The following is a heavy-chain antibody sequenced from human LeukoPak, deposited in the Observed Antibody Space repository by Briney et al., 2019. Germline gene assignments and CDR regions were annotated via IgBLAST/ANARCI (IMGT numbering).Heavy chain of an antibody. V-gene: IGHV3-74*01. CDR3: ARSYGSGKFDY. CDR2: INSGGSST. Sequence: GGSLRLSCAASGFTFSAYYMHWVRQAPGKRLVWVSRINSGGSSTNYADSVKGRFTISRDNAKNTLYLQMNSLRVEDTAVYYCARSYGSGKFDYWGQGTLVAVSS. D-gene: IGHD6-19*01. J-gene: IGHJ4*02. CDR1: GFTFSAYY.